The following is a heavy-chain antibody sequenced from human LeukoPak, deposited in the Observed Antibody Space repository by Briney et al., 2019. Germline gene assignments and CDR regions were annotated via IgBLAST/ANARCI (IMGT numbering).Heavy chain of an antibody. CDR3: ESGNYYVDY. CDR1: GFTVSSNY. V-gene: IGHV3-53*01. J-gene: IGHJ4*02. D-gene: IGHD1-7*01. CDR2: IYSGGNT. Sequence: TGGSLRLSCAASGFTVSSNYMSWVRQAPGKGLEWVSIIYSGGNTYYADSVKGRFTISRDNSKNTLYLQMNSLRAEDTAVYYCESGNYYVDYWGQGTLVTVSS.